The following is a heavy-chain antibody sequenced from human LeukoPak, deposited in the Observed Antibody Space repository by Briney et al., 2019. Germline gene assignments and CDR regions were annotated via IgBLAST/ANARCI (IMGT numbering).Heavy chain of an antibody. J-gene: IGHJ2*01. D-gene: IGHD4-11*01. CDR1: GDSVSSNSAA. Sequence: SQTLSLTCAISGDSVSSNSAAWNWIRQSPSRGLEWLGRTYYGSKWYNEYASSVKSRITINPDTSQNQFSLQLNFVTPEDTAVYFCARSKGYFDLWGRGTLVTVSS. CDR3: ARSKGYFDL. CDR2: TYYGSKWYN. V-gene: IGHV6-1*01.